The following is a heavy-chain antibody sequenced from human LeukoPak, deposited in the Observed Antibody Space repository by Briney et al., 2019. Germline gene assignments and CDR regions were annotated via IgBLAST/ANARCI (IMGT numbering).Heavy chain of an antibody. CDR2: INPNSGGT. V-gene: IGHV1-2*02. J-gene: IGHJ3*02. Sequence: ASVKVSCKASGYTFTGYYMHWVRQAPGQGLEWMGWINPNSGGTDYAQKFQGRVTMTRDTSINTAYMELSRLRSDDTTVYYCARGYGDYEDAFDIWGQGTMGTVSS. CDR3: ARGYGDYEDAFDI. CDR1: GYTFTGYY. D-gene: IGHD4-17*01.